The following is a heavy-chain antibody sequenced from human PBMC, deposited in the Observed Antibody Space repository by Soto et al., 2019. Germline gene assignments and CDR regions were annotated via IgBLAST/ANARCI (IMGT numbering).Heavy chain of an antibody. Sequence: GGSLRLSCAASGFTFSSYGMHWVRQAPGKGLEWVAVIWYDGSNKYYADSVKGRFTISRDNSKNTLYLQMNSLRAEDTAVYYCARDTPEYSYGPSLFDYWGQGTLVTVSS. CDR3: ARDTPEYSYGPSLFDY. D-gene: IGHD5-18*01. V-gene: IGHV3-33*01. J-gene: IGHJ4*02. CDR1: GFTFSSYG. CDR2: IWYDGSNK.